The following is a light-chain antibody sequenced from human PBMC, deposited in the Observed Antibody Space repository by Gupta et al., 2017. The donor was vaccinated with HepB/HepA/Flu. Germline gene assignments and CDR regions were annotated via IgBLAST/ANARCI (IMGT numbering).Light chain of an antibody. Sequence: QSVLTHPPSGSGPPGPQVTISCSGTSSNIGSNTVTWYQQLPGTAPKLLIYSNNQRPSGVPDRFSGSKSGTSASLAISGLQSEDEADYYCAAWDDSLNGHVVFGGGTKLTVL. V-gene: IGLV1-44*01. CDR2: SNN. J-gene: IGLJ2*01. CDR1: SSNIGSNT. CDR3: AAWDDSLNGHVV.